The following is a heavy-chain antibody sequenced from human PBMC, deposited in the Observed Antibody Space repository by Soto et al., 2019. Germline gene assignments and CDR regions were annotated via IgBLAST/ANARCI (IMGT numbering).Heavy chain of an antibody. Sequence: QVELMKSGPEVKRPGTSVKVSCKASGYTFITSGINWVRQTPGQPLEWVGWISPANGDKKYAQKFKDRVILTSETSTDTVNMELTNVRSDDTAVYFCARGRDFATPHRQWWYFDFWGRGTQVTVSS. CDR1: GYTFITSG. D-gene: IGHD6-19*01. CDR2: ISPANGDK. V-gene: IGHV1-18*01. CDR3: ARGRDFATPHRQWWYFDF. J-gene: IGHJ2*01.